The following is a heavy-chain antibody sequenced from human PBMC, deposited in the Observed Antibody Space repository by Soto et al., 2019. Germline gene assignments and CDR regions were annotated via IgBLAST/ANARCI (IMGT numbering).Heavy chain of an antibody. J-gene: IGHJ6*02. CDR2: ISAYNGNT. V-gene: IGHV1-18*01. D-gene: IGHD3-10*01. CDR3: AVPFFCGAGSYSPCYYYYGMDV. Sequence: ASVKVSCKASGYTFTSYGISWVRQAPGQGLEWMGWISAYNGNTNYAQKLQGRVTMTTDTSTSTAYMELRSLRSDDTAVYYCAVPFFCGAGSYSPCYYYYGMDVWGQGTTVTVSS. CDR1: GYTFTSYG.